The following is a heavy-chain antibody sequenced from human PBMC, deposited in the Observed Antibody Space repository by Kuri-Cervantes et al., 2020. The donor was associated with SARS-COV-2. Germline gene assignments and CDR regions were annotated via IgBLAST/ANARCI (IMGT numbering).Heavy chain of an antibody. D-gene: IGHD1-26*01. CDR2: ISYDGSNK. V-gene: IGHV3-30*01. J-gene: IGHJ4*02. CDR1: GFTFSSYA. Sequence: GGSLRLSCAASGFTFSSYAMHWVRQAPGKGLEWVAVISYDGSNKYYADSVKGRFTISRDNSKNTLYLQMNSLRTEDTALYYCAKDGAVPYWGQGTLVTVSS. CDR3: AKDGAVPY.